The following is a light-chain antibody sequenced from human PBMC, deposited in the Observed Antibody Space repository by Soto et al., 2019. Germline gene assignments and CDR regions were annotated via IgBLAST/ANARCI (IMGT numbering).Light chain of an antibody. CDR2: AAS. Sequence: DIQMTQSPTSLSASVGDRVTITCRSSQGIRTYVAWYQQIPGRAPKLLIYAASTLQSGVSTRFSGSGSGKDSTITINGLQPGDFATCSGEKYSSVPVFGAGTKVEIK. J-gene: IGKJ3*01. CDR1: QGIRTY. CDR3: EKYSSVPV. V-gene: IGKV1-27*01.